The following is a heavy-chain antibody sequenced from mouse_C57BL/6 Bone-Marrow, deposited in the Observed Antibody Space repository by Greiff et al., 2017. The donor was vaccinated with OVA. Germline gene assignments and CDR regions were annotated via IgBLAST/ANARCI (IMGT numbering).Heavy chain of an antibody. CDR2: ISYDGSN. CDR1: GYSITSGYY. V-gene: IGHV3-6*01. Sequence: DVKLQESGPGLVKPSQSLSLTCSVTGYSITSGYYWNWIRQFPGNKLEWMGYISYDGSNNYNPSLKNRISITRDTSKNQFFLKLNSVTTEDTATYYCARWGYVWFAYWGQGTLVTVSA. CDR3: ARWGYVWFAY. J-gene: IGHJ3*01. D-gene: IGHD2-2*01.